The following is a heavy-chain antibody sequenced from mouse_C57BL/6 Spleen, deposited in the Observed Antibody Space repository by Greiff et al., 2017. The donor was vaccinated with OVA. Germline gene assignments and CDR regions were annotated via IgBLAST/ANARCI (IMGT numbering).Heavy chain of an antibody. CDR1: GYTFTSYW. V-gene: IGHV1-55*01. J-gene: IGHJ4*01. Sequence: QVQLQQPGAELVKPGASVKLSCKASGYTFTSYWITWVKQRPGQGLEWIGDIYPGSGSTNYNEKFTGKATLTVDKSSSTAYMQLSSLTSEDSAVYCSAREDAMDYWGQGTSVTVSS. CDR2: IYPGSGST. CDR3: AREDAMDY.